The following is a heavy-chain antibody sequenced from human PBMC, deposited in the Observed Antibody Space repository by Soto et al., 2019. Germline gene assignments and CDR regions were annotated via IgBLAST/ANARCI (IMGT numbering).Heavy chain of an antibody. J-gene: IGHJ4*02. CDR3: ATRSWNDQDVRNFDS. Sequence: TGGSLRLSCAASGFTFSSHDMSWVRRAPGKGLEWVSAIGTGHTPYYAESVKGRFTISRDNSGNTLYLQMNSLVVEDTAMYYCATRSWNDQDVRNFDSLGQGILVTVSS. CDR2: IGTGHTP. V-gene: IGHV3-23*01. CDR1: GFTFSSHD. D-gene: IGHD1-1*01.